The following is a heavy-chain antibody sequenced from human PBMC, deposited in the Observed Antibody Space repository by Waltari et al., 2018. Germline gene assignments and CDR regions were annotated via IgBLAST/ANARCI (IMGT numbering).Heavy chain of an antibody. CDR1: GFTFDDYA. CDR3: AKDSIAVAGTPFDY. V-gene: IGHV3-9*01. J-gene: IGHJ4*02. CDR2: ISWNSGSI. Sequence: EVQLVESGGGLVQPGRSLRLSCAASGFTFDDYAMHWVRQAPGKGLEWVSGISWNSGSIGYADSVKGRFTISRDNAKNSLYLQMNSLRAEDTALYYCAKDSIAVAGTPFDYWGQGTLVTVSS. D-gene: IGHD6-19*01.